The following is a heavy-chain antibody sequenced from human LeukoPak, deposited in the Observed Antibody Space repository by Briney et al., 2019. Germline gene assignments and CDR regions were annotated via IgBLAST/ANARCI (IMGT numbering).Heavy chain of an antibody. CDR1: GGSISSGGYS. CDR3: AREFVDYYGSGSYYNVNWFDP. D-gene: IGHD3-10*01. V-gene: IGHV4-30-2*01. CDR2: IYHSGST. Sequence: SQTLSLTCAVSGGSISSGGYSWSWIRQPPGKGLEWIGYIYHSGSTYYNPSLKSRVTISVDRSKNQFSLKLSSVTAADTAVYYCAREFVDYYGSGSYYNVNWFDPWGQGTLVTVSS. J-gene: IGHJ5*02.